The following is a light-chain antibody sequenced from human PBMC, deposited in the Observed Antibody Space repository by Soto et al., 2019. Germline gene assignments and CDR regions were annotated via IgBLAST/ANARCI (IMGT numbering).Light chain of an antibody. Sequence: DIQMTQSPSTLSASVGDRVTITCRASQSINNWLAWYQQKPGKAPKLLIYKASNLDIGVPSRFSGSGSGTEFPLTISSLPPDDVATYYCQQYDTYWTFGQGTKVEIK. CDR1: QSINNW. CDR2: KAS. J-gene: IGKJ1*01. V-gene: IGKV1-5*03. CDR3: QQYDTYWT.